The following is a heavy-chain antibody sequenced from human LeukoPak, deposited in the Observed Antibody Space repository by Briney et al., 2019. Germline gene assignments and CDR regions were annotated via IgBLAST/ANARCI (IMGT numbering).Heavy chain of an antibody. J-gene: IGHJ6*03. V-gene: IGHV4-39*07. D-gene: IGHD6-19*01. Sequence: PSETLSLTCTVSGGSISRSSYYWGWIRQPPGKGLEWIGSIYYSGSTYYNPSLKSRVTISVDTSKNQFSLKLSSVTAADTAVYYCARRSVAGIRYYYYYMDVWGKGTTVTISS. CDR1: GGSISRSSYY. CDR3: ARRSVAGIRYYYYYMDV. CDR2: IYYSGST.